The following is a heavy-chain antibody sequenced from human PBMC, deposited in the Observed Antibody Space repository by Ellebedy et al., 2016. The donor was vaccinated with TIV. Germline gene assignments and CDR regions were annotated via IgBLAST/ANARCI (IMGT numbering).Heavy chain of an antibody. Sequence: SETLSLTXAVSGDPITGSHWWSWVRQPPGKGLEWIGSIYDSGRTHYNPSLKSRVTISVDTSKDQFSLKLSSVTAADTAVYYCARDLGSGIYPGHWGQGTLVTVSS. V-gene: IGHV4-4*02. D-gene: IGHD3-10*01. CDR3: ARDLGSGIYPGH. CDR2: IYDSGRT. CDR1: GDPITGSHW. J-gene: IGHJ4*02.